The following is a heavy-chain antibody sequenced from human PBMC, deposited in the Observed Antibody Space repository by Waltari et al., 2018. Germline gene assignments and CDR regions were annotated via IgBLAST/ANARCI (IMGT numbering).Heavy chain of an antibody. J-gene: IGHJ4*02. CDR3: ARGEPPNDYGDPSPFDY. D-gene: IGHD4-17*01. CDR2: IIPILGIA. CDR1: GGTFSSYA. Sequence: QVQLVQSGAEVKKPGSSVKVSCKASGGTFSSYAISWVRQAPGQGLEWMGGIIPILGIANYAQKFQGRVTITADESTSTAYMELSSLRSEDTAVYYCARGEPPNDYGDPSPFDYWGQGTLVTVSS. V-gene: IGHV1-69*04.